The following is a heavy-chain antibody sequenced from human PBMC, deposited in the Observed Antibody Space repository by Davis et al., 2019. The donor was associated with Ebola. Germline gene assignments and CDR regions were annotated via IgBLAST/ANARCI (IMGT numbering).Heavy chain of an antibody. CDR3: TITVNPFDY. V-gene: IGHV3-73*01. D-gene: IGHD4-17*01. J-gene: IGHJ4*02. Sequence: GGSLRLSCAASGFTFSSYSMHWVRQAPGKGLEWVGRIRSKANSYATAYAASVKGRFTISRDDSKNTAYLQMNSLKTEDTAVYYCTITVNPFDYWGQGTLVTVSS. CDR1: GFTFSSYS. CDR2: IRSKANSYAT.